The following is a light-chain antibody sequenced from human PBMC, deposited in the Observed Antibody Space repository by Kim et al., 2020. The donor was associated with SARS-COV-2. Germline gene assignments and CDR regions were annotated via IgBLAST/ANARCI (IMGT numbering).Light chain of an antibody. J-gene: IGLJ1*01. CDR1: NSDVGGYNF. CDR2: EVS. Sequence: QSALTQPPSASGSPGQSVTISCTGTNSDVGGYNFVSWYQQHPGKAPKVMIYEVSKRPSGVPDRFSGSKSGNTASLTVSGLQAEDEADYYCSSYAGSNNYVFGTGTQLTVL. V-gene: IGLV2-8*01. CDR3: SSYAGSNNYV.